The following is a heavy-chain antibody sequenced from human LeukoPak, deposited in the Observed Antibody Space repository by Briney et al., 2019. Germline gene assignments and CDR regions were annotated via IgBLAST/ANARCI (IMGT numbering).Heavy chain of an antibody. J-gene: IGHJ4*02. CDR3: ARLNWQLDHYFDY. CDR2: INSDGSGT. Sequence: GGSLRLSCAASGFSFSTYWMHWGRQAPGKGLVWVSRINSDGSGTDYADSVKGRFSISRDNGKNTVYLQMNSLRAEDTAVYYCARLNWQLDHYFDYWGQGTPVTVSS. CDR1: GFSFSTYW. D-gene: IGHD6-6*01. V-gene: IGHV3-74*01.